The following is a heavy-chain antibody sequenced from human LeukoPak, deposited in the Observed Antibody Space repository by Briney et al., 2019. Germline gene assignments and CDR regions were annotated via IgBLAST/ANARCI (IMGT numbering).Heavy chain of an antibody. J-gene: IGHJ1*01. V-gene: IGHV3-33*05. D-gene: IGHD1/OR15-1a*01. Sequence: GGSLRLSCVASGFTFSSYSMQWVRQTPGKGLEWVGILSYDGTNTYYGESVKGRFTISRDNSQNTVYLQMNSLRAEDTAVYYCAKGGEQVTWNFQNWGQGTLVTVSS. CDR2: LSYDGTNT. CDR1: GFTFSSYS. CDR3: AKGGEQVTWNFQN.